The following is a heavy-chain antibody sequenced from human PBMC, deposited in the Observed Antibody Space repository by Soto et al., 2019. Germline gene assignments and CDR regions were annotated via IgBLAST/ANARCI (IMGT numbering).Heavy chain of an antibody. Sequence: QVQLVESGGGVVQPGRSLRLSCAASGFTFSSYAMHWVRQAPGKGLEWVAVISYDGSNKYYADSVKGRFTISRDNSKNTLYLQMNSLRAEDTAVYYCASRSSSGYTEYFQHWGQGTLVTVSS. V-gene: IGHV3-30-3*01. J-gene: IGHJ1*01. CDR1: GFTFSSYA. D-gene: IGHD3-3*01. CDR2: ISYDGSNK. CDR3: ASRSSSGYTEYFQH.